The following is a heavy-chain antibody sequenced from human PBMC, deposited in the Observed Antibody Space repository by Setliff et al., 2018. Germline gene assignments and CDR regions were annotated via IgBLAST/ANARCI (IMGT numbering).Heavy chain of an antibody. CDR1: GFTFDDFA. D-gene: IGHD1-20*01. CDR3: VRARDAFNWNSYYFAS. J-gene: IGHJ4*02. Sequence: PGGSLRLSCAASGFTFDDFAMHWVRQPPGKGLEWVSLISWDGVTTYYADSVKGRFTISRDSSKNSLSLQMNSLRVEDTAIYYCVRARDAFNWNSYYFASWGQGTQVTVSS. CDR2: ISWDGVTT. V-gene: IGHV3-43D*04.